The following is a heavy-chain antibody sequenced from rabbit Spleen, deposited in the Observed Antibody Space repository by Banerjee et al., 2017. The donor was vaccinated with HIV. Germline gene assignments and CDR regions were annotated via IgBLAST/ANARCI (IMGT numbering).Heavy chain of an antibody. D-gene: IGHD2-1*01. V-gene: IGHV1S45*01. CDR1: GFSFSSSYW. CDR2: IYADSSTFT. Sequence: QEQLVESGGGLVKPGASLTLTCTASGFSFSSSYWICWVRQAPGKGLEWIACIYADSSTFTYYASWAKGRFTISKISSTTVTLQLSSLTAADTATYFCVRDQAGDADYGPYYLNLWGPGTLVTVS. J-gene: IGHJ4*01. CDR3: VRDQAGDADYGPYYLNL.